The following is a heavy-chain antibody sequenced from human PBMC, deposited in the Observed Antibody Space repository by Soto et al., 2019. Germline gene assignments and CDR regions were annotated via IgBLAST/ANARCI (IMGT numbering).Heavy chain of an antibody. Sequence: QVQLVESGGGVVQPGRSLRLSCAASGFTFSSYGMHWVRQAPGKGLEWVAVISYDGSNKYYADSVKGRFTISRDNSKNTLYLQMNSLRAEDTAVYYCAKDRRGYSGYDRNYYYYGMDVWGQGTTDTVSS. V-gene: IGHV3-30*18. CDR3: AKDRRGYSGYDRNYYYYGMDV. CDR1: GFTFSSYG. D-gene: IGHD5-12*01. J-gene: IGHJ6*02. CDR2: ISYDGSNK.